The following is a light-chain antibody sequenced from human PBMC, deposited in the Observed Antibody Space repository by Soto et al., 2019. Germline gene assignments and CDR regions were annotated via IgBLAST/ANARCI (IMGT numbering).Light chain of an antibody. CDR2: KAS. Sequence: DIQMTQSPSTLSGSVGDRVTITCRASQTISSWLAWYQQKPGKAPKLLIYKASTLKSGVPSRFSGSGSGTEFTLTINNLEPEDFAVYYCQQRNVWPPITFGQGTKVDIK. CDR1: QTISSW. J-gene: IGKJ1*01. CDR3: QQRNVWPPIT. V-gene: IGKV1-5*03.